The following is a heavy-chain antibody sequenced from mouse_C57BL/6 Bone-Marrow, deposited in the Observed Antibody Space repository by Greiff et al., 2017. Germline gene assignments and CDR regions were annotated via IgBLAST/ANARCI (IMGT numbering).Heavy chain of an antibody. V-gene: IGHV1-39*01. D-gene: IGHD1-1*01. J-gene: IGHJ4*01. CDR2: INPNYGTT. Sequence: EVKLQESGPELVKPGASVKISCKASGYSFTDYNMNWVKQSNGKSLEWIGVINPNYGTTSYNQKFKGKATLTVDQSSSTAYMQLNSLTSEDSAVYYCARDDTTVVAKGMDYWGQGTSVTVSS. CDR3: ARDDTTVVAKGMDY. CDR1: GYSFTDYN.